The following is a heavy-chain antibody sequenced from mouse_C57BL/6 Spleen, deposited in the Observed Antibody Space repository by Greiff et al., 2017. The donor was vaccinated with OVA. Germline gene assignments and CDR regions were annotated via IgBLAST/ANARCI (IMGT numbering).Heavy chain of an antibody. V-gene: IGHV1-63*01. Sequence: VKLQESGAELVRPGTSVKMSCKASGYTFTNYWIGWAKQRPGHGLEWIGDIYPGGGYTNYNEKFKGKATLTADKSSSTAYMQFSSLTSEDSAIYYCARSGNYDGYPFAYWGQGTLVTVSA. J-gene: IGHJ3*01. CDR1: GYTFTNYW. CDR2: IYPGGGYT. CDR3: ARSGNYDGYPFAY. D-gene: IGHD2-3*01.